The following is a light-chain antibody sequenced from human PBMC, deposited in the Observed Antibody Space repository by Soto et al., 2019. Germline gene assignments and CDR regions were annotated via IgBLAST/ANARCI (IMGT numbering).Light chain of an antibody. Sequence: EIVLTKSPGTLSLSPGERATLSCRASQSINNRYLAWYQQKPGQAPRLLIYAASSRATGIPDRFSGSGSGTDFTLTISRLEPEDFAVYYCQQFGSSPGFTFVPGTKVDIK. CDR3: QQFGSSPGFT. CDR1: QSINNRY. J-gene: IGKJ3*01. V-gene: IGKV3-20*01. CDR2: AAS.